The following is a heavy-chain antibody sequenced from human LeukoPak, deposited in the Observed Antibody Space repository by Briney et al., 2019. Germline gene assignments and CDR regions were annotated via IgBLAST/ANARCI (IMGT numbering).Heavy chain of an antibody. Sequence: GGSLRLSCAASGFTFSSYAMHWVRQAPGKGLEWVAVISYDGSNKYYADSVKGRFTISRDNSKNTLYLQMNSLRAEDTAVYYCARDQYSSGWFDGLFDYWGQGTLVTVSS. J-gene: IGHJ4*02. CDR1: GFTFSSYA. CDR2: ISYDGSNK. CDR3: ARDQYSSGWFDGLFDY. V-gene: IGHV3-30-3*01. D-gene: IGHD6-19*01.